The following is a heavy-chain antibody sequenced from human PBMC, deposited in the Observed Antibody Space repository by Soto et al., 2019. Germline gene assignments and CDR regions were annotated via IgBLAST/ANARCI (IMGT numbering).Heavy chain of an antibody. Sequence: SETLSLTCAVSGASVRSYHWSWIRQAAGEGLEWIGRVQMSGTTNYNPSLKTRVTMSLDTSKNEVSLRMTSVTAADTAVYFCAKDRSTMRWFDPWGQGILVTVSS. CDR1: GASVRSYH. J-gene: IGHJ5*02. CDR3: AKDRSTMRWFDP. D-gene: IGHD1-1*01. CDR2: VQMSGTT. V-gene: IGHV4-4*07.